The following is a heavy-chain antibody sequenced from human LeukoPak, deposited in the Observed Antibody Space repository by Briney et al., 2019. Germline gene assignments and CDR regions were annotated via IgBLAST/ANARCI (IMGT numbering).Heavy chain of an antibody. D-gene: IGHD6-13*01. CDR2: ISSSSSYI. Sequence: GGSLRLSCAASGFTFSSYSMNWVRQAPGKGLEWVSSISSSSSYIYYADSVKGRFTISRDNAKNSLYLQMNSLRAEDTAVYYCAKNSNSSSWSPFDYWGQGTLVTVSS. V-gene: IGHV3-21*04. CDR3: AKNSNSSSWSPFDY. CDR1: GFTFSSYS. J-gene: IGHJ4*02.